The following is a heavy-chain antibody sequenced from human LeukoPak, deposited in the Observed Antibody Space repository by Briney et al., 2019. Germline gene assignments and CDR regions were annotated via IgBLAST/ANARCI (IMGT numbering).Heavy chain of an antibody. CDR1: GYKFTSYW. V-gene: IGHV5-51*01. CDR3: ARRSSSTWYGFDI. J-gene: IGHJ3*02. D-gene: IGHD6-13*01. CDR2: MYPVDSDT. Sequence: GESLKISCQGSGYKFTSYWIGWVRKMPGRGLEWMGIMYPVDSDTRYSPSFQGQVTISGDKSINTAYLQWSSLKASDTAMYYCARRSSSTWYGFDIWGQGTMVTVSS.